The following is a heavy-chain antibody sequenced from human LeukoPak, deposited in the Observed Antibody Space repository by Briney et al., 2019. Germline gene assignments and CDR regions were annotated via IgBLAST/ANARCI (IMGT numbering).Heavy chain of an antibody. CDR3: ARQGFSSGWYYFDH. Sequence: SETLSLTCTVSGGAISSYYWNWIRQPPGKGLEWIGHIHYSGSTNYNPSLKSRVTISLDTSKKQFSLKLSSVTAADTAVYYCARQGFSSGWYYFDHWGQGTLVTVSS. CDR2: IHYSGST. V-gene: IGHV4-59*08. D-gene: IGHD6-19*01. J-gene: IGHJ4*02. CDR1: GGAISSYY.